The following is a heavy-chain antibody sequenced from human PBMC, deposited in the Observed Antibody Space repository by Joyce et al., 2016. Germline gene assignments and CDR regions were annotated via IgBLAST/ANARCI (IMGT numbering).Heavy chain of an antibody. CDR2: ISDTPSVI. CDR1: GFTFSDYY. Sequence: QVQLVESGGGLVKPGGSLRLLGAASGFTFSDYYRTWIRQAPGKGVEWVSYISDTPSVIYYADSVKGRFTISRDNAKNSLYLQMDNLRVEDTAVYYCARQGYSSPWDDAYDIWGQGTLVTVSS. V-gene: IGHV3-11*04. D-gene: IGHD6-13*01. CDR3: ARQGYSSPWDDAYDI. J-gene: IGHJ3*02.